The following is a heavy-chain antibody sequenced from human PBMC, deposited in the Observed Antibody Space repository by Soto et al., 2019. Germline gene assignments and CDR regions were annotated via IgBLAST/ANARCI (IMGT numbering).Heavy chain of an antibody. CDR2: IWYDGSNK. CDR1: GFTFSSYG. CDR3: ARGSSSSGYYYYMDV. V-gene: IGHV3-33*01. J-gene: IGHJ6*03. D-gene: IGHD6-6*01. Sequence: PGGSLRLSCAASGFTFSSYGMHWVRQAPGKGLEWVAVIWYDGSNKYYADSVKGRFTISRDNSKNTLYLQMNSLRAEDTAVYYCARGSSSSGYYYYMDVWGKGTTVPVSS.